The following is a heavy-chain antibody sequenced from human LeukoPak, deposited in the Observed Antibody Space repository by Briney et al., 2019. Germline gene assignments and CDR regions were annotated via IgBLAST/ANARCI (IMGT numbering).Heavy chain of an antibody. D-gene: IGHD5-18*01. CDR1: GFTFSTYA. J-gene: IGHJ4*02. V-gene: IGHV3-23*01. CDR2: ISGSGGST. CDR3: ATYRQVLLPFES. Sequence: GGSLRLSCAASGFTFSTYAMSWVRQAPGKGLEWVSAISGSGGSTYYADSVKGRFTISRDNSKNTLYLQMNSLRAEDTAVYYCATYRQVLLPFESWGQGTLVTVSS.